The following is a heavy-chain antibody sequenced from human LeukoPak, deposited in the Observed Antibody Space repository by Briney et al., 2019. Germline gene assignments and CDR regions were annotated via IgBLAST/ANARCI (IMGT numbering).Heavy chain of an antibody. Sequence: ASVKVSCKASGGTFSSYGISWVRQAPGQGLEWMGWISAYNGNTNYAQKLQGRVTMTTDTSTSTAYMELRSLRSDDTAVYYCARESSTYYYDSSGYYSTGAFDIWGQGTMVTVSS. V-gene: IGHV1-18*01. J-gene: IGHJ3*02. CDR1: GGTFSSYG. CDR3: ARESSTYYYDSSGYYSTGAFDI. D-gene: IGHD3-22*01. CDR2: ISAYNGNT.